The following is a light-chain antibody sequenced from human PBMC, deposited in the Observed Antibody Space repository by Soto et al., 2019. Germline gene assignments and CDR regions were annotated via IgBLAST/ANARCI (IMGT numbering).Light chain of an antibody. J-gene: IGLJ2*01. CDR1: SSNIGSNY. Sequence: QSVLTQPPSASGTPGQRVNISCSGSSSNIGSNYVYWYRLFPGTAPKLLIQRNNQRPSGVPARYSGSKSGTSAYLAISGLRSGDEADYHCGGWDDSLSGLVFGGGTKLTDL. CDR2: RNN. V-gene: IGLV1-47*01. CDR3: GGWDDSLSGLV.